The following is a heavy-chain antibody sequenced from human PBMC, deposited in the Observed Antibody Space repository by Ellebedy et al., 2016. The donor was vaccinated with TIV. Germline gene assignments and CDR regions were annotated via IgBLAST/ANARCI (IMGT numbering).Heavy chain of an antibody. CDR2: IYYSGST. V-gene: IGHV4-39*01. D-gene: IGHD6-13*01. CDR1: GGSISSRSYY. CDR3: ARHPDSSNWYMVWWFDP. Sequence: MPSETLSLTCTVSGGSISSRSYYWGWIRQPPGKGLEWIGSIYYSGSTYYNPSLKSRVTISADTSKNQFSLKLSSVTAADTAVYYCARHPDSSNWYMVWWFDPWGQGTLVTVSS. J-gene: IGHJ5*02.